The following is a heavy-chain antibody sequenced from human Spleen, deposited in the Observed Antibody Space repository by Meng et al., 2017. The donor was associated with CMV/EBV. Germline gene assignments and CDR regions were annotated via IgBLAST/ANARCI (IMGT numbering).Heavy chain of an antibody. V-gene: IGHV3-30-3*01. Sequence: GESLKISCAASGFTFSSYAMHWVRQAPGKGLEWVAVISYDGSNKYYADSVKGQFTISRDNSKNTLYLQMNSLRAEDTAVYYCARDRGHYYDSSGYLGYWGQGTLVTVSS. J-gene: IGHJ4*02. CDR2: ISYDGSNK. D-gene: IGHD3-22*01. CDR3: ARDRGHYYDSSGYLGY. CDR1: GFTFSSYA.